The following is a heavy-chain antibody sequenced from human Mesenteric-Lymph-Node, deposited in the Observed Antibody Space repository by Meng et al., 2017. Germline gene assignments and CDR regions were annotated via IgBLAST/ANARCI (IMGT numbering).Heavy chain of an antibody. CDR2: ISSSSSYI. D-gene: IGHD1-26*01. V-gene: IGHV3-21*01. J-gene: IGHJ4*02. CDR3: ARDKRGSGSYGSFDY. Sequence: GESLKISCATSGFSLRNYAMSWVRQAPGKGLEWVSSISSSSSYIYYADSVKGRFTISRDNAKNSLYLQMNSLRAEDTAVYYCARDKRGSGSYGSFDYWGQGTLVTVSS. CDR1: GFSLRNYA.